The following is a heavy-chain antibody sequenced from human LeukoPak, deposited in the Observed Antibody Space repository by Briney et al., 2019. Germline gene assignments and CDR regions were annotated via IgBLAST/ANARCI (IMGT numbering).Heavy chain of an antibody. D-gene: IGHD5-18*01. CDR2: IYYSGST. CDR3: ARLDSPPDAFDI. CDR1: GGSISSSSYY. V-gene: IGHV4-39*01. Sequence: SETLSLTCTVSGGSISSSSYYWGWIRQPPGKGLEWIGSIYYSGSTYYNPSLKSRVTISVDTSKNQYSLKLSSVIAADTAVYYCARLDSPPDAFDIWGQGTMVTVSS. J-gene: IGHJ3*02.